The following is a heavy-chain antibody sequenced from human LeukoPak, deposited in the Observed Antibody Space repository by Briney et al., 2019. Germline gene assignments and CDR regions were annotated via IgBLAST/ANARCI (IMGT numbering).Heavy chain of an antibody. CDR2: INPNSGGT. CDR3: ARDVPYYDSSYGMDV. V-gene: IGHV1-2*02. Sequence: ASVKVSCKASGYTFTGYYIHWVRQAPGQGLEWMGWINPNSGGTNYAQKFQGRVTMTRDTSISTAYMELSRLRSDDTAVYYCARDVPYYDSSYGMDVWGQGTTVTVSS. D-gene: IGHD3-22*01. CDR1: GYTFTGYY. J-gene: IGHJ6*02.